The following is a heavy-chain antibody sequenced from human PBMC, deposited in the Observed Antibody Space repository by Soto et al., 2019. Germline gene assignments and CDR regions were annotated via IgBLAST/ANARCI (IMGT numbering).Heavy chain of an antibody. CDR2: ISSDGSHK. CDR1: WFTFRTYA. J-gene: IGHJ5*02. Sequence: QVQLVESGGGVFQPGRSLRLSCAASWFTFRTYAMYWVRQAPGKGLELVAVISSDGSHKYYADSVKGRFTSSRDNSNNTLNLQMNSLRAAGTAVYYCAKASSSSPASWFDPWGPGPLVTVSS. D-gene: IGHD6-6*01. CDR3: AKASSSSPASWFDP. V-gene: IGHV3-30*18.